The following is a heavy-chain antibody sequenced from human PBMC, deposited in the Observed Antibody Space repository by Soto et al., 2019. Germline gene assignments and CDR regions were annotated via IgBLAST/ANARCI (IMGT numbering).Heavy chain of an antibody. V-gene: IGHV4-30-2*01. D-gene: IGHD1-26*01. Sequence: QLQLQESGSGLVKPSQTLSLTCAVSGGSISSGGYSWSWIRQPPGKGLEWIGYIYHSGSTYYNPSLKSRVTISVDRSKNQFSLKLSSVTAADTAVYYCANAGWSGSPADFQHWGQGTLVTVSS. J-gene: IGHJ1*01. CDR3: ANAGWSGSPADFQH. CDR1: GGSISSGGYS. CDR2: IYHSGST.